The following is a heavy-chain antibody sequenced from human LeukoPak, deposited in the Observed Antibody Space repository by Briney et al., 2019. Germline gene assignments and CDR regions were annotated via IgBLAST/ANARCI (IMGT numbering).Heavy chain of an antibody. Sequence: GASLQISCKGSGSIFTSYWIGWVRQLPGKGLEWMGIIYPGDSDTRYSPSFQGQVTISADKSISTAYLQWSSLKASDTAMYYCARQLPGIAVAVDWGQGTLVTVSS. CDR2: IYPGDSDT. D-gene: IGHD6-19*01. CDR1: GSIFTSYW. CDR3: ARQLPGIAVAVD. J-gene: IGHJ4*02. V-gene: IGHV5-51*01.